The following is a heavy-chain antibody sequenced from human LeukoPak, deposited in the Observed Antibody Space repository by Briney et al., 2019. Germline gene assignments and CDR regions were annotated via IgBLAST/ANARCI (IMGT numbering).Heavy chain of an antibody. J-gene: IGHJ4*02. CDR3: AKSSYSIFDY. Sequence: SETLSLTCTVSGYSISSGYYWGWIRQPPGKGLEWIGSIYHSGSTYYNPSLKSRVTISVDTSKHQFSLKLSSVTAADTAVYYCAKSSYSIFDYWGQGTLVTVSS. V-gene: IGHV4-38-2*02. D-gene: IGHD5-18*01. CDR1: GYSISSGYY. CDR2: IYHSGST.